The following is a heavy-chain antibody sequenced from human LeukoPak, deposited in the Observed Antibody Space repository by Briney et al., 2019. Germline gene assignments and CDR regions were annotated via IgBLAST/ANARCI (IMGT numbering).Heavy chain of an antibody. CDR1: GFTFSSYS. J-gene: IGHJ4*02. D-gene: IGHD3-3*01. CDR3: ARDGITMFGVASTFEY. CDR2: ITSSSSTI. Sequence: GGSLRLSCAASGFTFSSYSMNWVRQAPGKGLEWVSYITSSSSTIYYADSVKGRFIISRDNAKNSLYLQMNSLRAEDTGVYYCARDGITMFGVASTFEYWGQGTLVTVSS. V-gene: IGHV3-48*01.